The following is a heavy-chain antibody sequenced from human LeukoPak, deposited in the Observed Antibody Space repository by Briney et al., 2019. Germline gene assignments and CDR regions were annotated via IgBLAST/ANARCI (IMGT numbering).Heavy chain of an antibody. CDR3: ARSGYSGRYPAYVDY. Sequence: GGSLRLSCAASGFTFSSYAMHWVRQAPGKGLEWVAVISYDESNKYYADSVKGRFTISRDNSKNTLYLQMNSLRAEDTTVYYCARSGYSGRYPAYVDYWGQGTLVTVSS. CDR2: ISYDESNK. V-gene: IGHV3-30-3*01. D-gene: IGHD1-26*01. J-gene: IGHJ4*02. CDR1: GFTFSSYA.